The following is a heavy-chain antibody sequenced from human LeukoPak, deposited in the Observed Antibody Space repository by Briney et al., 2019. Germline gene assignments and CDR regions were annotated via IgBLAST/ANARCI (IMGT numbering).Heavy chain of an antibody. CDR1: GDSVSSNSAA. D-gene: IGHD3-22*01. J-gene: IGHJ6*03. Sequence: SQTLSLTCAISGDSVSSNSAAWNWIRQSPSRGLEWLGRTYYRSKWYNDYAVSVKSRITINPDTSKNQFSLQLNSVTPEDTAVYYCARLGGRYYYDSSGYPLGMGYYYMDVWGKGTTVTVSS. V-gene: IGHV6-1*01. CDR3: ARLGGRYYYDSSGYPLGMGYYYMDV. CDR2: TYYRSKWYN.